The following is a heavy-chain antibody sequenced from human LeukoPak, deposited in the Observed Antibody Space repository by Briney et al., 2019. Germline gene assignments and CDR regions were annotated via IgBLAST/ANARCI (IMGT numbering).Heavy chain of an antibody. CDR2: ISSSSSYI. CDR1: GFTFSSYS. V-gene: IGHV3-21*01. J-gene: IGHJ4*02. Sequence: GGSLRLSCAASGFTFSSYSMNWVRQAPGKGLEWVSSISSSSSYIYYADSVKGRFTISRDNAKNSLYLQMYSLRAEDTAVYYCASDHLGYCSSTSCYTGGYWGQGTLVTVSS. CDR3: ASDHLGYCSSTSCYTGGY. D-gene: IGHD2-2*02.